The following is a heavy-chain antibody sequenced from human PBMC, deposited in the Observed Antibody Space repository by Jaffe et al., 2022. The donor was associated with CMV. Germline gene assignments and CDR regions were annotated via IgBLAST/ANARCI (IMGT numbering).Heavy chain of an antibody. CDR3: ARAGGSTSSPGSNWFDP. CDR2: ISSSSSYI. D-gene: IGHD2-2*01. CDR1: GFTFSSYS. V-gene: IGHV3-21*01. Sequence: EVQLVESGGGLVKPGGSLRLSCAASGFTFSSYSMNWVRQAPGKGLEWVSSISSSSSYIYYADSVKGRFTISRDNAKNSLYLQMNSLRAEDTAVYYCARAGGSTSSPGSNWFDPWGQGTLVTVSS. J-gene: IGHJ5*02.